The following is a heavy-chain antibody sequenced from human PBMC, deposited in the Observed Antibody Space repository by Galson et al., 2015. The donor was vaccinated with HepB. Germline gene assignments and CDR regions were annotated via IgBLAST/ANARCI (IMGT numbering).Heavy chain of an antibody. Sequence: SVKVSCKASGYTFTGYCMHWVRQAPGQGLEWMGRINPNSGGTNYAQKFQGRVTMTRDTSISTAYMELSRLRSDDTAVYYCAKDQYGDYALDYWGQGTLVSVSS. CDR2: INPNSGGT. D-gene: IGHD4-17*01. CDR1: GYTFTGYC. J-gene: IGHJ4*02. V-gene: IGHV1-2*06. CDR3: AKDQYGDYALDY.